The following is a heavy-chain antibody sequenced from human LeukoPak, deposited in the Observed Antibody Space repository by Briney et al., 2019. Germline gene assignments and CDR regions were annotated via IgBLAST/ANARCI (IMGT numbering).Heavy chain of an antibody. CDR1: GFTFSSYW. D-gene: IGHD2-21*02. Sequence: PGGSLRLSCAASGFTFSSYWMHWVRQAPGKGLVWVSRINSEGSSTSYADSVKGRFTISRDNAKNTLYLQMNSLRGEDKAVYYCAREAYCGGDCYPHPFDYWGQGTLVTVSS. V-gene: IGHV3-74*01. CDR2: INSEGSST. CDR3: AREAYCGGDCYPHPFDY. J-gene: IGHJ4*02.